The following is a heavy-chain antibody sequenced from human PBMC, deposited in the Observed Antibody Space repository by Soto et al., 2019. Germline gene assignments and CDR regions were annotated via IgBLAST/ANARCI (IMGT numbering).Heavy chain of an antibody. CDR1: GFTFNTYG. Sequence: QDHLVESGGGVVQPGTSLRLSCAASGFTFNTYGMHWVRQAPGKGLEWVAVISYDGSDKFYADSAKGRFTISRDNSKNTLYLQMSSLRPEDTAIYYCAKSPNFYCSSPNCYKYYFDYWGQGTLVTVSS. CDR2: ISYDGSDK. D-gene: IGHD2-2*02. CDR3: AKSPNFYCSSPNCYKYYFDY. J-gene: IGHJ4*02. V-gene: IGHV3-30*18.